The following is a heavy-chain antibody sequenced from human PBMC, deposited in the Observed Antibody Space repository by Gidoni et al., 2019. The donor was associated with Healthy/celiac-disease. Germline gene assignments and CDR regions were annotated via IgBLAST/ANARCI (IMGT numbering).Heavy chain of an antibody. CDR1: GFTFSNAG. D-gene: IGHD6-19*01. CDR2: IKSKTDGGTT. CDR3: TTGISIAVAGYYYYGMDV. V-gene: IGHV3-15*01. J-gene: IGHJ6*02. Sequence: EVQLVESGGGLVKPGGSLRLSCAASGFTFSNAGMSWVRQAPGKGLEWVGRIKSKTDGGTTDYAAPVKGRFTISRDDSKNTLYLQMNSLKTEDTAVYYCTTGISIAVAGYYYYGMDVWGQGTTVTVSS.